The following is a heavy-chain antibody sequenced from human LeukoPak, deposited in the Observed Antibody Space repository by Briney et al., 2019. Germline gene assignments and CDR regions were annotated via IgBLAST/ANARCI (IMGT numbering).Heavy chain of an antibody. CDR2: MNPNSGNT. J-gene: IGHJ5*02. D-gene: IGHD6-19*01. CDR1: GGTFSSYA. CDR3: ARGRMYSSGWYNNWFDP. V-gene: IGHV1-8*02. Sequence: ASVKVSCKASGGTFSSYAISWVRQAPGQGLEWMGWMNPNSGNTGYAQKFQGRVTVTRNTSISTAYMELSSLRSEDTAVYYCARGRMYSSGWYNNWFDPWGQGTLVTVSS.